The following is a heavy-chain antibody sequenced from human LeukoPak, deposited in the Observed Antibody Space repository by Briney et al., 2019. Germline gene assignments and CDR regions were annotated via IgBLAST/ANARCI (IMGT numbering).Heavy chain of an antibody. J-gene: IGHJ4*02. Sequence: SETLPLTCTVSGGSISSSSYYWGWIRQPPGKGLEWIGSIYYSGNTYYNPSLKSRVTISVDTSKNQFSLNLSSVTAADTAVYYCARSLTDNVETAMAPAGYWGQGTLVTVSS. D-gene: IGHD5-18*01. CDR1: GGSISSSSYY. CDR2: IYYSGNT. V-gene: IGHV4-39*01. CDR3: ARSLTDNVETAMAPAGY.